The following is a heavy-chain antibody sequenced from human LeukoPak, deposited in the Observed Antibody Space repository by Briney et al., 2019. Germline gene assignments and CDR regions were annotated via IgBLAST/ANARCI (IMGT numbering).Heavy chain of an antibody. CDR3: ARQSASVLTKTGGLYYFDF. D-gene: IGHD3-16*01. CDR2: VYPDDSDA. CDR1: GYGFTNYW. V-gene: IGHV5-51*01. Sequence: GESLKISCKGSGYGFTNYWIAWLRQMPGKGLEWMGIVYPDDSDARYNPSFQGQVTISADKSISTAYLQWSSLEASDTAIFYCARQSASVLTKTGGLYYFDFWGQGTLVTVSS. J-gene: IGHJ4*02.